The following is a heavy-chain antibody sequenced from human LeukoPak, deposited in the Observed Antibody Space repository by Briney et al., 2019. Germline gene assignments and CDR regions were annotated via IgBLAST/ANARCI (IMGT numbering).Heavy chain of an antibody. J-gene: IGHJ5*02. V-gene: IGHV3-23*01. CDR2: VGGSSDAS. D-gene: IGHD1-26*01. CDR1: GFTFGSYA. Sequence: GGSLRLSCAASGFTFGSYALSWVRQAPGKGLEWVLTVGGSSDASYYVDSVRGRFTVSIDNSKNTLHLQMDRLRAKGTDVYYCAKGSSGSAHWAVDLWGQGTLVSVSS. CDR3: AKGSSGSAHWAVDL.